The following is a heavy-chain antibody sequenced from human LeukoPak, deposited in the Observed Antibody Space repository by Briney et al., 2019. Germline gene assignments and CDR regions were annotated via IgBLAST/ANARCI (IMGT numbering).Heavy chain of an antibody. CDR1: GGTFSSYS. J-gene: IGHJ4*02. V-gene: IGHV1-69*04. Sequence: GASVKVSCKASGGTFSSYSISWVRQAPGQGLEWMGRIIPILGIANYAQKFQGRVTITAAKSTSTAYMELSSLRFEDTAVYYCARGRIIRGYFDYWGQGTLVTVSS. CDR2: IIPILGIA. CDR3: ARGRIIRGYFDY. D-gene: IGHD2/OR15-2a*01.